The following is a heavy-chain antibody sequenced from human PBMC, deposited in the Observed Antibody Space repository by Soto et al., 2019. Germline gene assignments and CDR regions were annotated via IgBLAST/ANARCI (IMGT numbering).Heavy chain of an antibody. Sequence: NAWMNWVRQAPGKGLEWVGRIKSKTDGGTTDYAAPVKGRFTISRDDSKNTLYLQMNSLKTEDTAVYYCTTGAAVPAALYYYGMDVWGQGTTVTVSS. V-gene: IGHV3-15*07. CDR3: TTGAAVPAALYYYGMDV. D-gene: IGHD2-2*01. CDR2: IKSKTDGGTT. J-gene: IGHJ6*02. CDR1: NAW.